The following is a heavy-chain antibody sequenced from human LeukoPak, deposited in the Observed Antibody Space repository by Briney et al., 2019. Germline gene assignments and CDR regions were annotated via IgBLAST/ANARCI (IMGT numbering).Heavy chain of an antibody. CDR1: GFTFSSYA. J-gene: IGHJ4*02. D-gene: IGHD1-26*01. CDR2: ISYDGSNK. CDR3: ARAPEWEHQGTLDY. V-gene: IGHV3-30*01. Sequence: PGGSLRLSCAASGFTFSSYAMHWVRQAPGKGLEWVAVISYDGSNKYYADSVKGRLTISRDNSKNTLYLQMNSLRAEDTAVYYCARAPEWEHQGTLDYWGQGTLVTVSS.